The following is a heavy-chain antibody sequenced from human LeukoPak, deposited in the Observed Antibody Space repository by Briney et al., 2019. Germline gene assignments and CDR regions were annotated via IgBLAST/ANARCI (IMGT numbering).Heavy chain of an antibody. Sequence: SETLSLTCAAYGGSFSGSSLNWIRQPPGKGLEWIGEINHSGSTNYNPSLKSRVTISVDTSKNQFSLNVSSVTAADTAVYYCASGEGYCSSISCYSPFDYLGPGTLVTVSS. CDR3: ASGEGYCSSISCYSPFDY. D-gene: IGHD2-2*01. CDR1: GGSFSGSS. CDR2: INHSGST. V-gene: IGHV4-34*01. J-gene: IGHJ4*02.